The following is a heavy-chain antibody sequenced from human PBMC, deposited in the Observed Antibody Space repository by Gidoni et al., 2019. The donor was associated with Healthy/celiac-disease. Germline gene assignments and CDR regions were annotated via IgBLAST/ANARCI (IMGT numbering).Heavy chain of an antibody. J-gene: IGHJ4*02. CDR3: ARSTTVTPTPFDY. D-gene: IGHD4-17*01. V-gene: IGHV1-46*01. CDR1: GYTFTSYY. CDR2: INPSGGST. Sequence: QVQLVQSGAEVKKPGASVKGSCKASGYTFTSYYMHWVRQAPGQGIEWMGIINPSGGSTSYAQKFQGRVTMTRDTSTSTVYMELSSLRSEDTAVYYCARSTTVTPTPFDYWGQGTLVTVSS.